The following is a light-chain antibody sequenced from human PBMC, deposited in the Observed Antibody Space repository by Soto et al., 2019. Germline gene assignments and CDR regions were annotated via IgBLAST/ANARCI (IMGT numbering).Light chain of an antibody. Sequence: QSALTQPASVSGSPGQSITISCTGTSSDVGGYKFVSWYQQHPGKAPRLIIYEVSNRPSGVSSRFSGSKSGNTASLTISGLQSEDEADYYCSSYATTTTIGIFGGGTKVTVL. CDR1: SSDVGGYKF. J-gene: IGLJ2*01. CDR2: EVS. V-gene: IGLV2-14*03. CDR3: SSYATTTTIGI.